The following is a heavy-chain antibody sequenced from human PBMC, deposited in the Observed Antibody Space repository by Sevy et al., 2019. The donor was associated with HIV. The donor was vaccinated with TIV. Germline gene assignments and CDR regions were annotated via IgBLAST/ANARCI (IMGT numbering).Heavy chain of an antibody. CDR3: ARVGALIYYDTFCFQNFFDS. V-gene: IGHV4-59*11. D-gene: IGHD3-22*01. CDR2: VYDSGSS. Sequence: SETLSLTCTVSGGSISGHYWGWIRQSPGKGLEWIAYVYDSGSSNYNPSLRSRVTISVDTSKSQFSLRLSFVTAAVTAVYFCARVGALIYYDTFCFQNFFDSWGPGTLVTVSS. CDR1: GGSISGHY. J-gene: IGHJ4*02.